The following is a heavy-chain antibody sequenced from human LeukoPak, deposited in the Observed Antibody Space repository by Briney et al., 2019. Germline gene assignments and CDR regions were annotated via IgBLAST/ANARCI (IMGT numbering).Heavy chain of an antibody. D-gene: IGHD4-17*01. J-gene: IGHJ4*02. Sequence: PGGSLRLPCAASGFTFSTYSMNWVRQVPGKGLEWVSQISSRSTGIYYAESVKGRFTISRDNAKNSLYVQMNSLKDEDTAVYYCARAKTLTTSDYWGRGTLVTVSS. CDR1: GFTFSTYS. V-gene: IGHV3-48*02. CDR3: ARAKTLTTSDY. CDR2: ISSRSTGI.